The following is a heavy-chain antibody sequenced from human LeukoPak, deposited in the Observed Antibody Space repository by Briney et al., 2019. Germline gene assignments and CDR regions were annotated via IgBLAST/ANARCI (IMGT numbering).Heavy chain of an antibody. D-gene: IGHD5-24*01. CDR3: AKGPQGGYNSYFDY. CDR2: ISSSSSTI. CDR1: EFTFSSYS. V-gene: IGHV3-48*01. Sequence: GGSLRLSCAASEFTFSSYSMNWVRQAPGKGLEWVSYISSSSSTIYYADSVKGRFTISRDNAKNSLYLLLNSLRAEDTAVYYCAKGPQGGYNSYFDYWGQGTLVTVSS. J-gene: IGHJ4*02.